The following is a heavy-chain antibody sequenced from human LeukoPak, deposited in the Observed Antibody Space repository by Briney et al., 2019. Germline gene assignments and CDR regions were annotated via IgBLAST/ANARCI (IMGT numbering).Heavy chain of an antibody. J-gene: IGHJ5*02. Sequence: GASVKVSCKASEYTFTDYAINWVRQAPGQGLEWMGWINPNSGGTNYAQKFQGWVTMTRDTSISTAYMELSRLRSDDTAVYYCARGTAGYSSSWYWFDPWGQGTLVTVSS. V-gene: IGHV1-2*04. CDR3: ARGTAGYSSSWYWFDP. CDR2: INPNSGGT. CDR1: EYTFTDYA. D-gene: IGHD6-13*01.